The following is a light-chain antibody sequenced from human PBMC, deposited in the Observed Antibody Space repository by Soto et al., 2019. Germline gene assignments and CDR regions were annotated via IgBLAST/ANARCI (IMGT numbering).Light chain of an antibody. J-gene: IGKJ1*01. V-gene: IGKV1-5*01. CDR1: QSIRYY. Sequence: DIQLTQSPPTLSASVGDRVTITCRASQSIRYYLAWYQQMPGKAPKLLIYGASSLQSGVPSRFSGSGSGTVFTLIISSLQPDDFATYFCQHHNSYSQTFGQGTKVDIK. CDR2: GAS. CDR3: QHHNSYSQT.